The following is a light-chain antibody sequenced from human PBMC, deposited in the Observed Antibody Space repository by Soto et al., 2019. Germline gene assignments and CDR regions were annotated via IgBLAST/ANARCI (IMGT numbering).Light chain of an antibody. CDR3: QQYESYSPLT. CDR2: DVS. J-gene: IGKJ4*01. Sequence: DIQMTQSPSTLSASVGDRVTITCRASQNIERWLAWYQQKPGKAPKLLLYDVSSLESGVPSRFSGRRSGTEFTLTIAGLQPEDFATYYCQQYESYSPLTFGGGTKVDIK. CDR1: QNIERW. V-gene: IGKV1-5*01.